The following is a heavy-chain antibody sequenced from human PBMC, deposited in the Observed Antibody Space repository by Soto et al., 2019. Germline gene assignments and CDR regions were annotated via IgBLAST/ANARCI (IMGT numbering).Heavy chain of an antibody. D-gene: IGHD3-22*01. CDR1: GFTLDDYA. CDR3: AKAYDSSGYYYGGVDAFDI. CDR2: IRWNRGSI. Sequence: EVQLVESGGGVVQPGRSLRLSCSASGFTLDDYAMHWGRQAPGKGLEWVSGIRWNRGSIGYVDSVKGRFTISRDNAKNYLYLQVNSVRAEDTALYYCAKAYDSSGYYYGGVDAFDIWGQGTTVTVSS. V-gene: IGHV3-9*01. J-gene: IGHJ3*02.